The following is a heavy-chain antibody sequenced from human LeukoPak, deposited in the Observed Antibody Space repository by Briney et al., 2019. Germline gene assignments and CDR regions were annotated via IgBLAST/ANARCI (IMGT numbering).Heavy chain of an antibody. J-gene: IGHJ5*02. CDR3: ARPLGSLKEYWWFDP. Sequence: ASVKVSCTASGYSFSDYYIHWLRQAPGQGLEWMGWINPKSGGTNYAQNFQGRVTMTRDTSSTTVYMELTRLRSDDTAVYYCARPLGSLKEYWWFDPWGQGTLVTVSS. CDR1: GYSFSDYY. V-gene: IGHV1-2*02. CDR2: INPKSGGT. D-gene: IGHD2/OR15-2a*01.